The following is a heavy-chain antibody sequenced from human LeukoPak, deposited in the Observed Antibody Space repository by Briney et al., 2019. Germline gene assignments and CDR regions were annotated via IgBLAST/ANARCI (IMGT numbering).Heavy chain of an antibody. Sequence: QTGGSLRLSCAASGFTFSSYGMHWVRQAPGKGLEWVAVISYDGSNKYYADSVKGRFTISRDNSKNTLYLQMNSLRAEDTAVYYCAVYGSGSYYTTTFDYWGQGTLVTVSS. D-gene: IGHD3-10*01. V-gene: IGHV3-30*03. CDR3: AVYGSGSYYTTTFDY. CDR1: GFTFSSYG. J-gene: IGHJ4*02. CDR2: ISYDGSNK.